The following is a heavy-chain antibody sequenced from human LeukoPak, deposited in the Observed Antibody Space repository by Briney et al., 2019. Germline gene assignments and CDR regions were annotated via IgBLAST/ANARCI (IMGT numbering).Heavy chain of an antibody. CDR1: GFSFSAYW. V-gene: IGHV3-7*01. J-gene: IGHJ4*02. D-gene: IGHD2-15*01. Sequence: GGSLRLSCAASGFSFSAYWMTWVRQAPGPGLDWVANINPAGSETYYVDPVKGRFSISRDNAKNLVYLQMNSLRAEDTAVYHCARFGYVAAVDVWGQGTPVTVSS. CDR2: INPAGSET. CDR3: ARFGYVAAVDV.